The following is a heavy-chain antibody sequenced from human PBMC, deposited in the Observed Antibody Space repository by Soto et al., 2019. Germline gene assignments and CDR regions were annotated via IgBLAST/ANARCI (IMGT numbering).Heavy chain of an antibody. J-gene: IGHJ4*02. CDR2: ISSGGTTI. V-gene: IGHV3-11*01. CDR1: GFTFSDYY. CDR3: ARDYDILTGYSPFDY. D-gene: IGHD3-9*01. Sequence: QVHLVESGGGLVKPGGSLRLSCAVSGFTFSDYYMSWILQAPGKGLEWVAYISSGGTTIYYGDSVKGRFAISRDNAKNSLYLQMNSLRAEDTAVYYCARDYDILTGYSPFDYWGQGTLVTVSS.